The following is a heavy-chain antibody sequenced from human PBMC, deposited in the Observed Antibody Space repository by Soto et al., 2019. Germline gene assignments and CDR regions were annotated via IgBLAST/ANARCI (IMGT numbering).Heavy chain of an antibody. D-gene: IGHD3-22*01. CDR2: IFYSGST. Sequence: SETQPLTSTFSGCTIRSLAWNWFRHPPGKGLEWIGSIFYSGSTYYNPSLKSRVTMSIDPSKNQFSLNLSSVTAADTALYYCARAISGYFYFYNYWGQGTLVTVSS. V-gene: IGHV4-59*04. CDR1: GCTIRSLA. CDR3: ARAISGYFYFYNY. J-gene: IGHJ4*02.